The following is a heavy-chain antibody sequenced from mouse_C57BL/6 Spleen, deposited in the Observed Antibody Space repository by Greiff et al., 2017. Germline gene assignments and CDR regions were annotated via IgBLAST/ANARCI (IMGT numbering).Heavy chain of an antibody. CDR3: ARSGDYDWFAY. Sequence: EVQLVESGGGLVKPGGSLKLSCAASGFTFSDYGMHWVRQAPEKGLEWVAYISSGSSTIDYADTVKGRFTISRDNAKNTLFLQMTSLRSEDTAMYYCARSGDYDWFAYWGQGTLVTVSA. CDR1: GFTFSDYG. D-gene: IGHD2-4*01. V-gene: IGHV5-17*01. CDR2: ISSGSSTI. J-gene: IGHJ3*01.